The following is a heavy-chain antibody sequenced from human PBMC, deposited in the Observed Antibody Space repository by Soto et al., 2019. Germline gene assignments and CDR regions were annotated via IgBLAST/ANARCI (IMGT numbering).Heavy chain of an antibody. CDR1: AFTFKNHW. V-gene: IGHV3-74*01. Sequence: PGGSLRLSCAASAFTFKNHWMHWVRQVPGKGPVWVSRINGDGSFTSYADAVKGRFTISRDNAKNTLSLQMNSLRAEDTAVYYCAKARAQYYDFWSGYPVDYWAQGTLVPVSS. J-gene: IGHJ4*02. CDR3: AKARAQYYDFWSGYPVDY. CDR2: INGDGSFT. D-gene: IGHD3-3*01.